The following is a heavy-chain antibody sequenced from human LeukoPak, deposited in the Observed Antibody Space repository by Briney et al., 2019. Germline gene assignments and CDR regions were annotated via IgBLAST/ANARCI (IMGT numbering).Heavy chain of an antibody. V-gene: IGHV3-33*06. CDR2: IWYDGSNK. CDR1: GFTFSSYG. D-gene: IGHD6-13*01. J-gene: IGHJ4*02. Sequence: GGSLRLSCAASGFTFSSYGMHWVRQAPGKGLEWVAVIWYDGSNKYYADSVKGRFTISRDNSKNTLYLQMNSLRAEDTAVYYCAKVGGSSPLDYWGQGTLVTVSS. CDR3: AKVGGSSPLDY.